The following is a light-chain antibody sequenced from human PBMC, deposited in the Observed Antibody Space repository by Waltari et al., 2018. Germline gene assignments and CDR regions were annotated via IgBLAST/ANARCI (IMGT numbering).Light chain of an antibody. Sequence: DIQMTQSPSSLSAALGDRVTITCRASQDIRNDLVCFQQKPGEAPRRLIYGASTLQTGVPSRFSGSGSGTDFTLTIASLQPEDFATYYCLQHTNYPFTFGPGTKVDVK. J-gene: IGKJ3*01. V-gene: IGKV1-17*01. CDR3: LQHTNYPFT. CDR2: GAS. CDR1: QDIRND.